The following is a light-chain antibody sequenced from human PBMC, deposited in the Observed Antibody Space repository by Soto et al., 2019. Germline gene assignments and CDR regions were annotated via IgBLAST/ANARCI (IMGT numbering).Light chain of an antibody. CDR1: QSASSSY. V-gene: IGKV3-20*01. J-gene: IGKJ2*01. Sequence: EIVLTQSPGTLSLSPGERATLSCRASQSASSSYLAWYQQKPGQAPRLLIHGASSRATGIPDRFSGSGSGTDFTLTISRLEPEDVAVYYCQQYGSSLMYTFGQGTKLEIK. CDR3: QQYGSSLMYT. CDR2: GAS.